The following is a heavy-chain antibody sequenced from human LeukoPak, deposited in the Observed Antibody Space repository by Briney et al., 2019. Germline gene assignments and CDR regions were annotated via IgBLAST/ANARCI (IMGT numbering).Heavy chain of an antibody. J-gene: IGHJ5*02. CDR1: GYTFTGYY. D-gene: IGHD1-26*01. V-gene: IGHV1-2*04. CDR3: ARAPLDVGGSADWFDP. CDR2: INPNSGGT. Sequence: GASVKVSCKASGYTFTGYYMHWVRQAPGQGLEWMGWINPNSGGTSYAQKFQGWVTMTRDTSISTAYMELSRLRSDDAAVYYCARAPLDVGGSADWFDPWGQGTLVTVSS.